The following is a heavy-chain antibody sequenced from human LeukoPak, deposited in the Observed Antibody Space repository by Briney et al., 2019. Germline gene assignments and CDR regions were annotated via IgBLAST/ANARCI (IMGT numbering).Heavy chain of an antibody. J-gene: IGHJ5*02. CDR1: GFTFSSYA. Sequence: GGSLRLSCAASGFTFSSYAMSWVRQAPGKGLEWVSLIYSGETTLYADSVKGRFTISRDNSKNTLYLQMNSLRAEDTAVYYCAKGGVLWFGPNWFDPWGQGTLVTVSS. CDR2: IYSGETT. D-gene: IGHD3-10*01. V-gene: IGHV3-23*03. CDR3: AKGGVLWFGPNWFDP.